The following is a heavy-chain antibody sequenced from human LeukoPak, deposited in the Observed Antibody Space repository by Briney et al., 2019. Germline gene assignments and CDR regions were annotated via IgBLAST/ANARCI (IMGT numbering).Heavy chain of an antibody. V-gene: IGHV5-51*01. CDR3: ARRSYCGGDCYYYFDY. CDR2: IYPGDSDT. J-gene: IGHJ4*02. D-gene: IGHD2-21*02. CDR1: GYSFTSYW. Sequence: GESLKISCKGSGYSFTSYWIGWVRRMPGKGLEWMGIIYPGDSDTRYSPSFQGQVTISADKSISTAYLQWSSLKASDTAMYYCARRSYCGGDCYYYFDYWGQGTLVTVSS.